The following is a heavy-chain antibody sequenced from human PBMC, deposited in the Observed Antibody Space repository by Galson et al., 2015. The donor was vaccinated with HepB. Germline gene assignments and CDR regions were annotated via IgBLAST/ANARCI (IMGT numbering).Heavy chain of an antibody. Sequence: SLRLSCAASGFIFSKAWMSWVRQPPGEGLEWVAFIRYDGRNKYYADSVKGRFTISRDNSKNTLYLQMNSLRAEDTAVYYCAKDFRSVAPNFDYWGQGTLVTVSS. V-gene: IGHV3-30*02. CDR3: AKDFRSVAPNFDY. CDR1: GFIFSKAW. CDR2: IRYDGRNK. J-gene: IGHJ4*02.